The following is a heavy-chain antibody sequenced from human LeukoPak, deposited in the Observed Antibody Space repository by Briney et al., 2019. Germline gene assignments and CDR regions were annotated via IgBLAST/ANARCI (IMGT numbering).Heavy chain of an antibody. CDR3: ARTYDSSGYYYAFDH. D-gene: IGHD3-22*01. J-gene: IGHJ4*02. V-gene: IGHV4-34*01. CDR2: INHSGST. CDR1: GGSFSGYY. Sequence: SETLSLTCAVYGGSFSGYYWSWIRQPPGKGLEWIGEINHSGSTNYNPSLKSRVTISVDTSKNQFSLKLSSVTAADTAVYYCARTYDSSGYYYAFDHWGQGTLVTVSS.